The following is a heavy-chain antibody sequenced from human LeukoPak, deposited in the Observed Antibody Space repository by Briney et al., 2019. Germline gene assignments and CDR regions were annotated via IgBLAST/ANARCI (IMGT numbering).Heavy chain of an antibody. V-gene: IGHV1-69*05. CDR1: GGTFSCHA. Sequence: SVKVSCKASGGTFSCHAIAWVRQAPGQGPEWMGGIIPISGTADYAQKFQGRVTITTDQSTSTAYMELSSLTSDDTAVYYCARGLQYQLLKALRYYYMDVWGEGTTVTVSS. CDR2: IIPISGTA. D-gene: IGHD2-2*01. CDR3: ARGLQYQLLKALRYYYMDV. J-gene: IGHJ6*03.